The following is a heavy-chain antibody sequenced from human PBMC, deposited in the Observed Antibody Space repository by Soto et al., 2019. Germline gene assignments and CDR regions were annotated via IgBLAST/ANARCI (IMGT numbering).Heavy chain of an antibody. J-gene: IGHJ3*02. CDR1: GFTFSSYA. CDR2: ISSSSSTT. D-gene: IGHD5-12*01. CDR3: ARERRWLQPRKNGRAFDI. Sequence: PGGSLSLSCAASGFTFSSYAISWVRQAPGKGLEWVSYISSSSSTTYYADSVKGRFTISRDNSKNSLYLQMNSLRDEDPALYYCARERRWLQPRKNGRAFDIWGQGTMVTVSS. V-gene: IGHV3-48*02.